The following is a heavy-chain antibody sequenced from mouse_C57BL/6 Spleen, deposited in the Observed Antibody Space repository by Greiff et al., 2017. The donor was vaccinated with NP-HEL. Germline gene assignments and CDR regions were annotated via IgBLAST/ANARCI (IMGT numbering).Heavy chain of an antibody. CDR3: VRHLDDYHYWYFDV. Sequence: EVKLMESGGGLVQPKGSLKLSCAASGFSFNTYAMNWVRQAPGKGLEWVARIRSKSNNYATYYADSVKDRFTISRDDSESMLYLQMNNLKTEDTAMYYCVRHLDDYHYWYFDVWGTGTTVTVSS. V-gene: IGHV10-1*01. CDR2: IRSKSNNYAT. D-gene: IGHD2-4*01. CDR1: GFSFNTYA. J-gene: IGHJ1*03.